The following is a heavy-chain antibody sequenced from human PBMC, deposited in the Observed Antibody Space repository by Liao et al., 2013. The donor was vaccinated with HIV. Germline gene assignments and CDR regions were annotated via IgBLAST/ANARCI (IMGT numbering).Heavy chain of an antibody. V-gene: IGHV4-4*07. CDR3: ARMRYCSSTSCYGVLGFDY. CDR2: IYTSGST. Sequence: QVQLQESGPGLVKPSETLSLTCTVSGGSISSYYWSWIRQPAGKGLEWIGRIYTSGSTNYNPSLKSRVTMSVDTSKNQFSLKLSSVTAADTAVYYCARMRYCSSTSCYGVLGFDYWGQGTLVTVSS. D-gene: IGHD2-2*01. J-gene: IGHJ4*02. CDR1: GGSISSYY.